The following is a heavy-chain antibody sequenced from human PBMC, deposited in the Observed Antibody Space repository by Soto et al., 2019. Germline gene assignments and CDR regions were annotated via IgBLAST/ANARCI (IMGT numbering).Heavy chain of an antibody. V-gene: IGHV1-69*12. CDR2: IIPMFGTA. CDR3: ASGIQLWLRRINNGYSG. D-gene: IGHD5-18*01. Sequence: QVQLVQSGAEVKKPESSVKVSCKAPGGTFSTYAISWVRQAPGQGLEWMGGIIPMFGTANYAQRFQDRVTITADESTNTVDMELSSLRSEDTAVYFCASGIQLWLRRINNGYSGWGQGTLVNVSS. J-gene: IGHJ4*02. CDR1: GGTFSTYA.